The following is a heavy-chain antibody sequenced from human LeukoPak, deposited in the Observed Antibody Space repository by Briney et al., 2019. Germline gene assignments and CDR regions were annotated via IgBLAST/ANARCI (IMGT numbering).Heavy chain of an antibody. V-gene: IGHV1-69*01. J-gene: IGHJ2*01. D-gene: IGHD1-14*01. Sequence: GASVKVSCKASGGTFSSYAISWVRQAPGQGLEWMGGIIPIFGTANYAQKFQGRVTITADESTSTAYMELSSLRSEDTAVYYCATVVTNNWYFDLWGRGTLVTVSS. CDR3: ATVVTNNWYFDL. CDR2: IIPIFGTA. CDR1: GGTFSSYA.